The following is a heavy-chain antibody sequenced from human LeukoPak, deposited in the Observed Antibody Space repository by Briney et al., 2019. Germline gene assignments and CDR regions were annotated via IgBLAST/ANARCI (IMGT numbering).Heavy chain of an antibody. D-gene: IGHD3-10*01. CDR2: LNPITGDT. Sequence: ALVKVSCRASGFIFSNFDFNWVRQAPGHGLEWLGWLNPITGDTGYARQFQGTITMTRDTSTSTLYMELTSLRSEDTAVYYCVREGEGVAIGVNFWFDPWGQGTLVTVSS. J-gene: IGHJ5*02. V-gene: IGHV1-8*01. CDR1: GFIFSNFD. CDR3: VREGEGVAIGVNFWFDP.